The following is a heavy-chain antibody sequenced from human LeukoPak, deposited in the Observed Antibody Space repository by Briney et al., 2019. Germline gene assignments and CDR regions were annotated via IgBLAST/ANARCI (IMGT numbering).Heavy chain of an antibody. CDR1: GYPFTSYY. Sequence: ASVKVSCKAFGYPFTSYYMHWVRQAPGQGLEWMGLINLCSSGTNYAQTFQDRLTMTRDTSTSTVYMELRSLRSEDTAVYYCARDKPHSSGYFNWFDPWGQGTLVTVSS. D-gene: IGHD3-22*01. CDR2: INLCSSGT. J-gene: IGHJ5*02. CDR3: ARDKPHSSGYFNWFDP. V-gene: IGHV1-46*01.